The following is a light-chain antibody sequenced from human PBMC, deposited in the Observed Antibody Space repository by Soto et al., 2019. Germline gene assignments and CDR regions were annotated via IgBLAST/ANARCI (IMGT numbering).Light chain of an antibody. J-gene: IGKJ5*01. Sequence: EIVLTQSPGTLSLSPGERATLSCGASQSISGSYLAWYQQKPGRAPRLLIYGASSRATDIPDRFSGSGSGADFTLTISRLEADDFSGYYCQQYGTSTTCGQGTRLEIK. CDR1: QSISGSY. V-gene: IGKV3-20*01. CDR3: QQYGTSTT. CDR2: GAS.